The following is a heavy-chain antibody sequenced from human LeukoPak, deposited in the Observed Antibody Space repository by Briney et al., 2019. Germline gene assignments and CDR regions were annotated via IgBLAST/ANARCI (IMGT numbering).Heavy chain of an antibody. CDR2: INTSGGGT. J-gene: IGHJ4*02. CDR3: AREESGGYFDY. CDR1: GYTFTTRYY. D-gene: IGHD2-8*02. V-gene: IGHV1-46*01. Sequence: ASEKVSCKASGYTFTTRYYMHWVRQAPGQGLEWIGIINTSGGGTNYAQKFQGRVTMTRDTSTSTVYMELGSLTSEDTAVYYCAREESGGYFDYWGQGTLVTVSS.